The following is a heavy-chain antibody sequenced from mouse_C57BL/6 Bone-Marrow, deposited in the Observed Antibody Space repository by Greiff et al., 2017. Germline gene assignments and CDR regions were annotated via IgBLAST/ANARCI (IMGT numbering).Heavy chain of an antibody. J-gene: IGHJ2*01. Sequence: LKESGAELVRPGASVKLSCTASGFNIKDDYMHWVKQRPEQGLEWIGWIDPENGDTEYASKFQGKATITADTSSNTAYLQLSSLTSEDTAVYYCTTPFYYYGSRRFDYWGQGTTLTVSS. V-gene: IGHV14-4*01. D-gene: IGHD1-1*01. CDR2: IDPENGDT. CDR1: GFNIKDDY. CDR3: TTPFYYYGSRRFDY.